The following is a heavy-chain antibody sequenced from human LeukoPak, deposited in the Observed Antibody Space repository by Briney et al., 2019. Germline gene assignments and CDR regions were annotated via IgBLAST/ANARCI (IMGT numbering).Heavy chain of an antibody. CDR3: ARGPPSITIFGVVVGPDDY. CDR2: ISAYNGNT. V-gene: IGHV1-18*01. Sequence: ASVKVSCKASGYTFTSYGISWVRQAPGQGLEWMGWISAYNGNTNYAQKLQGRVTMTTDTSTSTAYMELRSLRSDETAVYYCARGPPSITIFGVVVGPDDYWGQGTLVTVSS. D-gene: IGHD3-3*01. J-gene: IGHJ4*02. CDR1: GYTFTSYG.